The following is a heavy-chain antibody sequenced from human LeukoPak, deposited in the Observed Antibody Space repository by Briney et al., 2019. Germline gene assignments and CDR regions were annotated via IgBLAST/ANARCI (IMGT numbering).Heavy chain of an antibody. J-gene: IGHJ4*02. D-gene: IGHD3-10*01. CDR1: GFSLGTHGLS. Sequence: ESGPTLFQPPPTLTLTCTFSGFSLGTHGLSVGWIRQPPGKALEWLSLIYWHGDQLYSPSLKSRGTILRDTSRNQVVLIMTNLDPADPATYYCAHGRGFGSGDYFDYWGQGALVTVSS. CDR2: IYWHGDQ. V-gene: IGHV2-5*01. CDR3: AHGRGFGSGDYFDY.